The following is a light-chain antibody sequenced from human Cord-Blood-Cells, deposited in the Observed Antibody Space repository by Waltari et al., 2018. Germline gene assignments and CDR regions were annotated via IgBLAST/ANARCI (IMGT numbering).Light chain of an antibody. CDR2: DVS. Sequence: QAPLTRPAPGSGSPGPPLTNSCPGTSSYVGGSHLVSWYQQHPGKAPKLMIYDVSNRPSGVSNRFSGSKSGNTASLTISGLRAEDEADYYCSSYTSSSTVVFGGGTKLTVL. CDR3: SSYTSSSTVV. CDR1: SSYVGGSHL. J-gene: IGLJ2*01. V-gene: IGLV2-14*01.